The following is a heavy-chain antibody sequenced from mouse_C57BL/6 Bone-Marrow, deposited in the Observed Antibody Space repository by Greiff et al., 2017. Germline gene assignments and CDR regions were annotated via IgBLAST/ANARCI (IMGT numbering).Heavy chain of an antibody. D-gene: IGHD1-1*02. V-gene: IGHV5-17*01. Sequence: EVQGVESGGGLVKPGGSLKLSCAASGFTFSDYGMHWVRQAPEKGLEWVAYISSGSSTIYYEDTVKGRFTISRDNAKNTLFLQMTSLRSEYTAMYYCASGGGYYAIDYWGQGTSVTVSS. CDR3: ASGGGYYAIDY. J-gene: IGHJ4*01. CDR2: ISSGSSTI. CDR1: GFTFSDYG.